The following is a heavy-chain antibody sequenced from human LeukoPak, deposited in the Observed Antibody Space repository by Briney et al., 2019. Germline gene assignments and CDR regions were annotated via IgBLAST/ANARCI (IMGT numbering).Heavy chain of an antibody. Sequence: PGGSLRLSCAASGFTFGSYSMNWVRQAPGKGLEWVSSISHGSSYIYYADSVKGRFTISRDNSKNTLYLQMNSLRAEDTAVYYCAKGGFIVVIIGHSDYWGQGTLVTVSS. CDR3: AKGGFIVVIIGHSDY. J-gene: IGHJ4*02. CDR1: GFTFGSYS. V-gene: IGHV3-21*04. D-gene: IGHD3-22*01. CDR2: ISHGSSYI.